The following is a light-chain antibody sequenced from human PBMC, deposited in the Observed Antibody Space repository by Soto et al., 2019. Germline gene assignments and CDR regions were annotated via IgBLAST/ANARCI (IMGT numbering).Light chain of an antibody. J-gene: IGKJ2*01. CDR3: QQYYSTLHT. Sequence: DIVMTQSPDSLAVSLGERATINCKSSQSVLYSSNNKNYLAWYQQKPGQPPKLLIYWASTRESGVPDRFSGSGSGTDITLTISSLQAEDVAVYYCQQYYSTLHTFGQGTKLEIK. CDR1: QSVLYSSNNKNY. V-gene: IGKV4-1*01. CDR2: WAS.